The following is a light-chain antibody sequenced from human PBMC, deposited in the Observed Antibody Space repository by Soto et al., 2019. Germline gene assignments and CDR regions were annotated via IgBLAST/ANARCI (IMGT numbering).Light chain of an antibody. CDR3: QQSYSTLET. J-gene: IGKJ1*01. CDR1: QNINNY. V-gene: IGKV1-39*01. Sequence: DIQMTQSPSSLSASVGDRVTITCRASQNINNYLNWYHQKPGNAPKLLIYDASNLQSRVPSRFSGSGSGTYFTLTISSLQPEDFATYYCQQSYSTLETFGQGTKVEIK. CDR2: DAS.